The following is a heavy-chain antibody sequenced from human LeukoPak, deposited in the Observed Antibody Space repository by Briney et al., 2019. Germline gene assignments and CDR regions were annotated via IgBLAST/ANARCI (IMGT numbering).Heavy chain of an antibody. CDR2: INPISGTP. CDR1: GGTLVKYV. V-gene: IGHV1-69*01. CDR3: GRDYGGASPFDS. J-gene: IGHJ4*02. D-gene: IGHD4-23*01. Sequence: SVKVSCKASGGTLVKYVISWVRQAPGQGLEWMGGINPISGTPDYAQKFQGRVTITADESTSTAYMELSSLRSEDTAVYYCGRDYGGASPFDSWGQGTLVTVPS.